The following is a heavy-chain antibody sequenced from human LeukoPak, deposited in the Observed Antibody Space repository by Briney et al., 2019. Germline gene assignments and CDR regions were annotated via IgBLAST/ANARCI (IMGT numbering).Heavy chain of an antibody. Sequence: SETLSLTCTVSGGSISSGSYYWSWIRQPAGKGLEWIGRIYSSGSNKDNPSRKSRVTISVDTSKNQFSLKLSSVTAADTAVYYCARVRRGYYDSSGYEDAFDIWGQGTMVTVSS. CDR1: GGSISSGSYY. D-gene: IGHD3-22*01. J-gene: IGHJ3*02. V-gene: IGHV4-61*02. CDR3: ARVRRGYYDSSGYEDAFDI. CDR2: IYSSGSN.